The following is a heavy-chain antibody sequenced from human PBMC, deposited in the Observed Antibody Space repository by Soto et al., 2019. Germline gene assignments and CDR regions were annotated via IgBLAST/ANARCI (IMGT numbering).Heavy chain of an antibody. CDR2: ISGSGVST. Sequence: EEQLLESGGGLVQPGGSLRLSCEASRFTFSSYAMSWVHQAPGKGLEWVSVISGSGVSTYYADSVKGRFTISRDNSKNTLYLQMNSLRAEDTAVYYCTKNSGSYQIAYWGQGTLVTVSS. CDR1: RFTFSSYA. J-gene: IGHJ4*02. V-gene: IGHV3-23*01. CDR3: TKNSGSYQIAY. D-gene: IGHD3-10*01.